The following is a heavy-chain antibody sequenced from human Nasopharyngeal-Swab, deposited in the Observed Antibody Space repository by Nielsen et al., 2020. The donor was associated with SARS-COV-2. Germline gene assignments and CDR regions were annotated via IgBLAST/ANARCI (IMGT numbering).Heavy chain of an antibody. CDR2: INHSGST. Sequence: IRQPPGKGLEWIGEINHSGSTNYNPSLKSRVTISVDTSKNQFSLKLSSVTAADTAVYYCARGIVRIAARPRGNWFDPWGQGTLVTVSS. J-gene: IGHJ5*02. D-gene: IGHD6-6*01. V-gene: IGHV4-34*01. CDR3: ARGIVRIAARPRGNWFDP.